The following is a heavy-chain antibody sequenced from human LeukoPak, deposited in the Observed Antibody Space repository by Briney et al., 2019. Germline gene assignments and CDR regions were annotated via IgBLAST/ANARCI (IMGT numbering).Heavy chain of an antibody. Sequence: SETLSLTCTVSGGSISSSSYYWGWLRQPPGKGLEWIGSVYYSGSTYYNPSLKSRVTISIDTSKNQFSLKLSSVTAADTAVYYCVRLILGGSGWTFDYWGQGTLVTVSS. V-gene: IGHV4-39*01. CDR1: GGSISSSSYY. J-gene: IGHJ4*02. D-gene: IGHD6-19*01. CDR3: VRLILGGSGWTFDY. CDR2: VYYSGST.